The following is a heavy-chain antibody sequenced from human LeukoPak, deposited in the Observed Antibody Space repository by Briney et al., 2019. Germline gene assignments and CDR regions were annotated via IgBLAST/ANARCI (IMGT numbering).Heavy chain of an antibody. V-gene: IGHV4-39*07. CDR1: GGSISSSSYY. Sequence: SETLSLTCTVSGGSISSSSYYWGWIRQPPGKGLEWIGEINHSGSTNYNPSLKSRVTISVDTSKNQFSLKLSSVTAADTAVYYCARLTGDDYVWGSYRYASYFDYWGQETLVTVSS. CDR3: ARLTGDDYVWGSYRYASYFDY. CDR2: INHSGST. J-gene: IGHJ4*02. D-gene: IGHD3-16*02.